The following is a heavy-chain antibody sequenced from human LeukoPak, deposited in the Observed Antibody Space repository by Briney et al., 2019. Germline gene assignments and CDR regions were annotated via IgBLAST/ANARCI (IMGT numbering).Heavy chain of an antibody. CDR1: GYSFTSYW. D-gene: IGHD3-10*01. V-gene: IGHV5-51*01. CDR2: IYPGDSDT. J-gene: IGHJ4*02. CDR3: ARFGAMVRGVISEFDY. Sequence: GESLRISCTGSGYSFTSYWIGWVRQMPGKGLEWMGIIYPGDSDTRYSPSFQGQVTISADKSISTAYLQWSSLKASDTAMYYCARFGAMVRGVISEFDYWGQGTLVTVSS.